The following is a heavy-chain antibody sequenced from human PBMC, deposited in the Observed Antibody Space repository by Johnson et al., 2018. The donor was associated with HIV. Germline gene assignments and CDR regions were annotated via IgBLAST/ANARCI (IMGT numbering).Heavy chain of an antibody. Sequence: VQVVESGGGLVKPGGSLRLSCAASGFTFSDYYMSWIRQAPGKGLEWVSYITGSGTTIYYADSVRGRFTISRDNAKNSLYLQMNSLRAEDTAVYYCARSPICTGGVCWRSAFDIWGQGTMVTVSS. J-gene: IGHJ3*02. CDR1: GFTFSDYY. V-gene: IGHV3-11*04. CDR2: ITGSGTTI. CDR3: ARSPICTGGVCWRSAFDI. D-gene: IGHD2-8*02.